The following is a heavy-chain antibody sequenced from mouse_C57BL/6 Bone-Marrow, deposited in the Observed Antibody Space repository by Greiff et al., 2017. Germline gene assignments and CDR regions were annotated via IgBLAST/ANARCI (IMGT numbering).Heavy chain of an antibody. CDR1: GFTFSDYY. CDR3: AIDGNYGD. D-gene: IGHD2-1*01. J-gene: IGHJ2*01. CDR2: ISNGGGST. Sequence: EVQLVESGGGLVQPGGSLKLSCAASGFTFSDYYMYWVRQTPEKRLEWVAYISNGGGSTYYPDTVKGRFTISRDNAKNTLYLQMSLLKSEDTAMYYCAIDGNYGDWGQGTTLTVSS. V-gene: IGHV5-12*01.